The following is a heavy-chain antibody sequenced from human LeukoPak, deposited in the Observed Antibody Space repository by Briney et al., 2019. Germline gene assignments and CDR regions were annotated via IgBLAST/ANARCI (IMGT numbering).Heavy chain of an antibody. J-gene: IGHJ5*02. D-gene: IGHD3-9*01. CDR2: IYYSGST. Sequence: SETLSLTCAVYGGSFSGYYWSWIRQPPGKGLEWIGYIYYSGSTNYNPSLKSRVTISVDTSKNQFSLKLSSVTAADTAVYYCARHDEDQDFDYNWFDPWGQGTLVTVSS. CDR1: GGSFSGYY. V-gene: IGHV4-59*08. CDR3: ARHDEDQDFDYNWFDP.